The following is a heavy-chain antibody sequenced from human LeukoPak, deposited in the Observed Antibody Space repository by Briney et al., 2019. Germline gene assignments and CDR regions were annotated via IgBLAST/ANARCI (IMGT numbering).Heavy chain of an antibody. CDR1: GASVSTYY. Sequence: SETLPLTCTASGASVSTYYWSWIRQPPGKGLEWIGYIDFSGSTSYNPSLKSRVTISVDTSKNQFSLKLSSVTAADTAVYYCARGSDYFDYWGQGTLVTVSS. CDR2: IDFSGST. V-gene: IGHV4-59*02. D-gene: IGHD1-26*01. J-gene: IGHJ4*02. CDR3: ARGSDYFDY.